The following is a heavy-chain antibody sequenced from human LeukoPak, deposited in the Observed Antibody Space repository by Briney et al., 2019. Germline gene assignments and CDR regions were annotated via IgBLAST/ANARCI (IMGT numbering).Heavy chain of an antibody. CDR3: ARSPHPQRYSGSYWFDY. D-gene: IGHD1-26*01. J-gene: IGHJ4*02. CDR2: IYTSGST. Sequence: SETLSLTCTVSGGSISSYYWSWIRQPAGKGLEWIGRIYTSGSTNYNPSLKSRVTMSVDTSKNRFSLKLSSVTAADTAVYYCARSPHPQRYSGSYWFDYWGQGTLVTVSS. V-gene: IGHV4-4*07. CDR1: GGSISSYY.